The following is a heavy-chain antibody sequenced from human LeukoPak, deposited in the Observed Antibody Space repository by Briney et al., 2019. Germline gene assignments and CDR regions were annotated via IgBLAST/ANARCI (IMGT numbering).Heavy chain of an antibody. CDR3: ARDQGGYLSRFDP. V-gene: IGHV4-4*07. Sequence: SETLSLTCTVSGGSISSYYWSWIRQPAGKGLEWIGRIYASGSTHYNPSLKSRVTMSVDTSKKQFSLNLSSVTAADTAVYYCARDQGGYLSRFDPGGQGTLVTVSS. D-gene: IGHD5-12*01. J-gene: IGHJ5*02. CDR1: GGSISSYY. CDR2: IYASGST.